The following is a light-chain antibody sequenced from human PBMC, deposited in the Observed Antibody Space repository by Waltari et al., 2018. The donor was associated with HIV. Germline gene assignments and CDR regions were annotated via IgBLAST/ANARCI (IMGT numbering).Light chain of an antibody. CDR1: SSNIGSDA. Sequence: QSVLTQPPSAPGTPGQRITVSCSGSSSNIGSDAVYWYQQLPGTAPKLLIYTNFQRPSGVPDRFSGSKSGASASLAISGLQSEDEAVYFCATWDRRLNGWVFGGGTKVTVL. V-gene: IGLV1-44*01. J-gene: IGLJ3*02. CDR3: ATWDRRLNGWV. CDR2: TNF.